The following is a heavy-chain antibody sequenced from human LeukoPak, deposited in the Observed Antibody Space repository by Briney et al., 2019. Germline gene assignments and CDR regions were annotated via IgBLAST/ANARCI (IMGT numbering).Heavy chain of an antibody. CDR1: GGSISSSSYY. J-gene: IGHJ4*02. V-gene: IGHV4-39*01. CDR3: ARHEDFIAAAGHFDY. D-gene: IGHD6-13*01. CDR2: IYYSGST. Sequence: PSETLSLTCTVSGGSISSSSYYWGWIRQPPGKGLEWIGSIYYSGSTYYNPSLKSRVTISVDTSKNQFSLKLSSVTAADTAVYYCARHEDFIAAAGHFDYWGQGTLVAVSS.